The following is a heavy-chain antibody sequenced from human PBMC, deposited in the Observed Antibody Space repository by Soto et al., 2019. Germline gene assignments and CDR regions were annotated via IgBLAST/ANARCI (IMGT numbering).Heavy chain of an antibody. J-gene: IGHJ6*02. CDR2: IKSKTDGGTT. Sequence: PGGSLRLSCAASGFTFSNAWMNWVRQAPGKGLEWVGRIKSKTDGGTTDYAAPVKGRFTISRDDSKNTLYLQMNSLKTEDTAVHYCTTFSSIAAPIGSYYDILTGLYGMDVWGQGTTVTVSS. CDR1: GFTFSNAW. D-gene: IGHD3-9*01. V-gene: IGHV3-15*07. CDR3: TTFSSIAAPIGSYYDILTGLYGMDV.